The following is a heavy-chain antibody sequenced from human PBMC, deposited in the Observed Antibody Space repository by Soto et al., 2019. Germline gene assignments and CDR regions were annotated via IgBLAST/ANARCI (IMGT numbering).Heavy chain of an antibody. CDR2: IYYSGGT. CDR3: ARHVYSGYDMYYYYYGMDV. CDR1: GGSISSSSYY. J-gene: IGHJ6*02. Sequence: SETLSLTCTVSGGSISSSSYYWGWIRQPPGKGLEWIGSIYYSGGTYYNPSLKSRVTISVDTSKNQFSLKLSSVAAADTAVYYCARHVYSGYDMYYYYYGMDVWGQGTTVTVSS. D-gene: IGHD5-12*01. V-gene: IGHV4-39*01.